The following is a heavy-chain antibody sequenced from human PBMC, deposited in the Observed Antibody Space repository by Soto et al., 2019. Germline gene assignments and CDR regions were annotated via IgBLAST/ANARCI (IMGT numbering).Heavy chain of an antibody. J-gene: IGHJ3*02. CDR3: ARHDYGDYDEAFDI. D-gene: IGHD4-17*01. CDR2: INHSGST. V-gene: IGHV4-34*01. Sequence: XETLSLTCAVYGWSFSGYYWSWIRQPPGKGLEWIGEINHSGSTNYNPSLKSRVTISVDTSKNQFSLKLSSVTAADTAVYYCARHDYGDYDEAFDIWGQGTMVTVSS. CDR1: GWSFSGYY.